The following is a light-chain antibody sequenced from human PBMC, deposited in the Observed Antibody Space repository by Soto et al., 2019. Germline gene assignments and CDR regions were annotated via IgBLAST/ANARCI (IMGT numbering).Light chain of an antibody. Sequence: QSVLTLPPSASGSPGQSVTFSCTGTSSDVGTYDYVSWYQQYPGKAPKLLTYGVTRRPSGVPDRFSGSKSGNTAALTVSGLQAEDEAYYYCSSYAGRSMYVLGTGIKVTVL. CDR3: SSYAGRSMYV. J-gene: IGLJ1*01. V-gene: IGLV2-8*01. CDR1: SSDVGTYDY. CDR2: GVT.